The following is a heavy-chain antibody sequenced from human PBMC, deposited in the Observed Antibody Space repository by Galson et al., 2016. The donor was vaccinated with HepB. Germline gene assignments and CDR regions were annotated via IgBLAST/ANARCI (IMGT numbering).Heavy chain of an antibody. D-gene: IGHD5-12*01. CDR1: GYTFSSYY. V-gene: IGHV1-46*01. CDR2: INPSGGFT. CDR3: ARGADSGYALGDF. J-gene: IGHJ4*02. Sequence: SLKVSCTASGYTFSSYYLHWVRQAPGQGLEWMGIINPSGGFTSYAQKFKGRVAMTRDTSTSTVYMELNSLRAEDTAVYYCARGADSGYALGDFWGQGTLVTVSS.